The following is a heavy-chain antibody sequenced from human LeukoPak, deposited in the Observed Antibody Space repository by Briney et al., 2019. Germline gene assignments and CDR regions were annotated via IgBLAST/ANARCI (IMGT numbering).Heavy chain of an antibody. CDR3: AKDSGYCSGGSCYSYFDY. V-gene: IGHV3-30*02. D-gene: IGHD2-15*01. Sequence: PGGSLRLSCAASGFTFSSYGMHWVRQAPGKGLEWVAFIRHDGSNKYYADSVKGRFTISRDNSKNTLYLQMNSLRAEDTAVYYCAKDSGYCSGGSCYSYFDYWGQGTLVTVSS. CDR1: GFTFSSYG. CDR2: IRHDGSNK. J-gene: IGHJ4*02.